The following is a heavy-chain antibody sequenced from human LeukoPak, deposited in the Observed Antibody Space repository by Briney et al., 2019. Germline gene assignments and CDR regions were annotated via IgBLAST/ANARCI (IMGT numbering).Heavy chain of an antibody. CDR2: INPNSGGT. CDR1: GDTFTDYY. V-gene: IGHV1-2*06. D-gene: IGHD5-12*01. J-gene: IGHJ4*02. CDR3: ARGNSGYEWVGAAY. Sequence: ASVKVSCKASGDTFTDYYVHWVRQAPGQGLEWMGRINPNSGGTERAQKFHGRFTMTRDTSTGTAYMELSRLKSDDTAMYYCARGNSGYEWVGAAYWGQGTLVTVSS.